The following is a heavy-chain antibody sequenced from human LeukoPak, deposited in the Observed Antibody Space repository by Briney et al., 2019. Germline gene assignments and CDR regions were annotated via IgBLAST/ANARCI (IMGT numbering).Heavy chain of an antibody. Sequence: PSETLSLTCTVSGGSISSGGYYWSWIRQPPGKGLEWIGYIYHSGSTYYNPSLKSRVTISVDRSKNQFSLKLSSVTAADTAVYYCAKSSGSYTLDFQHWGQGTLVTVSS. CDR1: GGSISSGGYY. V-gene: IGHV4-30-2*01. CDR2: IYHSGST. D-gene: IGHD1-26*01. CDR3: AKSSGSYTLDFQH. J-gene: IGHJ1*01.